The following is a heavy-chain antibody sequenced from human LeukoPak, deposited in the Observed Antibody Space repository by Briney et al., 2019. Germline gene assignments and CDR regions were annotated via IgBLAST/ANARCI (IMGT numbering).Heavy chain of an antibody. CDR2: LRGDGDT. CDR3: GTLGVMWEVDY. Sequence: PGGSLRLSCAASGFSFSNYAMSWVRQAPARGLEWVSSLRGDGDTFYADSVKGRFTISRDNTKSTLYLQMNSLRPEDTAVYYCGTLGVMWEVDYWGQGALVTVSS. CDR1: GFSFSNYA. V-gene: IGHV3-23*01. J-gene: IGHJ4*02. D-gene: IGHD1-26*01.